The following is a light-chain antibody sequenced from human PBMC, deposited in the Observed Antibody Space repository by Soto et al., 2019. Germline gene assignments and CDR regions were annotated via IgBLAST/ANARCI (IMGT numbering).Light chain of an antibody. CDR3: QQYGGSPET. V-gene: IGKV3-20*01. CDR1: RSVSSSY. Sequence: NVLSQSPGTLSLSRVERATASCMASRSVSSSYLAWYQQKPGQAPRLLIPGVSNRATGIPDRFSGSGSGTDFTLIISRLEPEDFAVYYCQQYGGSPETFGQGTKVDI. CDR2: GVS. J-gene: IGKJ1*01.